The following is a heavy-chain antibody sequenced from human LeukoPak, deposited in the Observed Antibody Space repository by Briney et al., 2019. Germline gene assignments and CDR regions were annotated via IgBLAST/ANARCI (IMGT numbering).Heavy chain of an antibody. J-gene: IGHJ6*02. Sequence: PGGSLRLSCAASGFTFSSYGMHWVRQAPGKGLEWVAVIWYDGSNKYYADSVKGRFTISRDNSKDTLYLQMNSLRAEDTAVYYCARDHIVVVSAAIPVPNYYYHGMDVWGQGTTVTVSS. V-gene: IGHV3-33*01. CDR1: GFTFSSYG. CDR3: ARDHIVVVSAAIPVPNYYYHGMDV. CDR2: IWYDGSNK. D-gene: IGHD2-2*02.